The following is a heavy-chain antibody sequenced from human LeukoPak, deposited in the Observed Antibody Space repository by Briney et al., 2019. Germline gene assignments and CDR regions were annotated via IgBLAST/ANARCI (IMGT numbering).Heavy chain of an antibody. Sequence: PGGSLRLFCAASGFTFSGSAMHWVRQASGKGLEWIGRIRTKADNYASAYAASLKGRFIISRDDSKNTAYLQMNSLQTEDTALFYFFSQRTADYKIGGGKGPLATVSS. D-gene: IGHD4-11*01. CDR3: FSQRTADYKIG. V-gene: IGHV3-73*01. CDR1: GFTFSGSA. CDR2: IRTKADNYAS. J-gene: IGHJ4*02.